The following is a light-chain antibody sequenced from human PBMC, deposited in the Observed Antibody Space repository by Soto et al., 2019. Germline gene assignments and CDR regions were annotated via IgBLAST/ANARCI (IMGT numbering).Light chain of an antibody. CDR3: QQYNNWPIT. Sequence: DIVMTQTPLSLSVTPVHPASISCKSSQSLLHSDGKTYLYWYQQKPGQAPRLVIYDIFTRATGVPTRFSGSGSGTEFTLTISSLQSEDFAVYYCQQYNNWPITFGQGTRLEIK. J-gene: IGKJ5*01. CDR2: DIF. CDR1: QSLLHSDGKTY. V-gene: IGKV2-29*01.